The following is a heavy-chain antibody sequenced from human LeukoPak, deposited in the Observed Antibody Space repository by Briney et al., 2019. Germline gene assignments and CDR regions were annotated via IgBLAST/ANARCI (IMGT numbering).Heavy chain of an antibody. Sequence: SETLSLTCTVSGGSISSYYWSWIRQPPGKGLGWIGYIYYSGSTNYNPSLKSRVTISVDTSKNQFSLKLSSVTAADTAVYYCAGGYSSAYYYYMDVWGKGTTVTVSS. J-gene: IGHJ6*03. V-gene: IGHV4-59*01. CDR3: AGGYSSAYYYYMDV. CDR2: IYYSGST. CDR1: GGSISSYY. D-gene: IGHD5-18*01.